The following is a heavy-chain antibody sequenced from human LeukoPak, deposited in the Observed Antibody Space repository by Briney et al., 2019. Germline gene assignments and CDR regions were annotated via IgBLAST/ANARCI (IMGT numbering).Heavy chain of an antibody. CDR1: GFTFDDYA. V-gene: IGHV3-9*01. J-gene: IGHJ4*02. CDR2: ISWNSGSI. Sequence: GGSLRLSCAASGFTFDDYAMHWVRQAPGKGLEWVSGISWNSGSIGYADSVKGRITISRDNAKNSLYLQMNSLRAEDTALYYCAADIDYDTRGPFDCWGQGTLVTVSS. CDR3: AADIDYDTRGPFDC. D-gene: IGHD3-22*01.